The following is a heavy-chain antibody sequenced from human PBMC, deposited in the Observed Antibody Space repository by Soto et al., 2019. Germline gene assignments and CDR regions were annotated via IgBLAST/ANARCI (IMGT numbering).Heavy chain of an antibody. CDR3: VRAAKRYFDY. Sequence: ASVKVSCKASGVTYNTFAVSWVRQAPGQGLEWMGGIIPVLGPAFYAQKFQGRVTITADKSTSTAYLELTSLRSEDTAVYYCVRAAKRYFDYWGQGTLVTVSS. CDR1: GVTYNTFA. V-gene: IGHV1-69*10. J-gene: IGHJ4*02. D-gene: IGHD6-25*01. CDR2: IIPVLGPA.